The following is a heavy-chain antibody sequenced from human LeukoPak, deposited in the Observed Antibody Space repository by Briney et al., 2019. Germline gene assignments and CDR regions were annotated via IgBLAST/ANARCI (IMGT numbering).Heavy chain of an antibody. J-gene: IGHJ3*02. CDR1: GGSISSSNW. CDR3: ARPKQQLVPARSAFDI. V-gene: IGHV4-4*02. Sequence: SETLSLTCAVSGGSISSSNWWSWVRQPPGKGLEWIGEIYHSGSTNYNPSLKSRVTISVDKSKNQFSLKLSSVTAADTAVYYCARPKQQLVPARSAFDIWGQGTMVTASS. D-gene: IGHD6-13*01. CDR2: IYHSGST.